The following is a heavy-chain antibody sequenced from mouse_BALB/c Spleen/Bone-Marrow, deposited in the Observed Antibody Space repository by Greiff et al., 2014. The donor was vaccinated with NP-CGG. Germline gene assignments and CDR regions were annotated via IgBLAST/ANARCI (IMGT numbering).Heavy chain of an antibody. CDR2: IWGDGST. CDR3: ARDLYYYGFDY. J-gene: IGHJ2*01. V-gene: IGHV2-6-7*01. Sequence: VQLQQSGPGLVAPSQSLSITCTVSGFSLTDYGVNWVRQPPGKNLEWLGMIWGDGSTDCNSALKSRLSISKDNSQSQVFLKMNSLETDDTARYYCARDLYYYGFDYWGQGTTLTVSS. CDR1: GFSLTDYG. D-gene: IGHD1-1*01.